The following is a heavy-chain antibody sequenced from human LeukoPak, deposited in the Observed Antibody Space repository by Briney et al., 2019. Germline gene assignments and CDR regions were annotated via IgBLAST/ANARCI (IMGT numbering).Heavy chain of an antibody. J-gene: IGHJ3*02. Sequence: GGSLRLSCAASGFTFSSYSMAWVRQAPGEGLEWVSYISIRSSTLYYADSVKGRFTISRDNAKNSLYVQMNSLRAEDTAVYYCARERDGYTHDAFDIWGQGTMVTVSS. CDR2: ISIRSSTL. CDR3: ARERDGYTHDAFDI. CDR1: GFTFSSYS. D-gene: IGHD5-24*01. V-gene: IGHV3-48*01.